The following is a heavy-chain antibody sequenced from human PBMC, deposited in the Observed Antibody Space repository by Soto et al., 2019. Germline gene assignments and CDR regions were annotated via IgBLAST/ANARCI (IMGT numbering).Heavy chain of an antibody. J-gene: IGHJ3*02. V-gene: IGHV3-15*01. CDR3: TTAHLRGALLNNAFDI. Sequence: XGSLRLSCAASGFTFSNACMSWVRQAPGKGLEWVGRIKSKTDGGTTDYAAPVKGRFTISRDDSKNTLYLQMNSLKTEDTAVYYCTTAHLRGALLNNAFDIWGQGTMVTVSS. D-gene: IGHD2-15*01. CDR1: GFTFSNAC. CDR2: IKSKTDGGTT.